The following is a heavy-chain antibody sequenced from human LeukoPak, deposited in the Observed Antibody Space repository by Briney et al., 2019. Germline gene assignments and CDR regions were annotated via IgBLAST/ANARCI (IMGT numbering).Heavy chain of an antibody. CDR3: ARHKIVITMLGVHRWFDP. CDR2: INRSGRA. D-gene: IGHD3-3*01. J-gene: IGHJ5*02. CDR1: GGSISSYY. Sequence: PSETLSLTCTVSGGSISSYYWSWIRRPPGKGLEWIGYINRSGRAVYNTSLKSRVIISVDTSKNQFSLKVNSVTAADTAVYYCARHKIVITMLGVHRWFDPWGQGTLVAVSS. V-gene: IGHV4-59*08.